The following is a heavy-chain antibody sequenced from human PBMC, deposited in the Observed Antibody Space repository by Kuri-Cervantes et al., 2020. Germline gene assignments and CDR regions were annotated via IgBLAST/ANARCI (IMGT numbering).Heavy chain of an antibody. CDR2: ISYGGGST. CDR3: AKAQTKWLLGDY. Sequence: GGSLRLSCAASGFTFSSYGMHWVRQAPGKGLEWVSAISYGGGSTYYTDSVKGRFTISRDNSKNTLYLQMNSLRAEDTAVYYCAKAQTKWLLGDYWGQGTLVTVSS. J-gene: IGHJ4*02. D-gene: IGHD5-12*01. V-gene: IGHV3-23*01. CDR1: GFTFSSYG.